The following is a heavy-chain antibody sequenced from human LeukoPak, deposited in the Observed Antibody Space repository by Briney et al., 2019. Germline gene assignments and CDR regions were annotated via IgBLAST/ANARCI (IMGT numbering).Heavy chain of an antibody. CDR1: GGSISRYY. J-gene: IGHJ6*02. CDR3: ARDSGVMDV. Sequence: PSETLSLTCTVSGGSISRYYWSWIRQPPGKGLEWIGYIYYSGSTNYNPSLKSRVTISVDTSKNQFSLKLSSVTAADTAVYYCARDSGVMDVWGQGTTVTVSS. D-gene: IGHD7-27*01. CDR2: IYYSGST. V-gene: IGHV4-59*01.